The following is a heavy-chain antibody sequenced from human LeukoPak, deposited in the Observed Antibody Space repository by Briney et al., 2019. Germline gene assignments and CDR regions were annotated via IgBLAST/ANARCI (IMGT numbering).Heavy chain of an antibody. CDR2: ISGSGGST. J-gene: IGHJ4*02. D-gene: IGHD3-22*01. CDR1: GFTFSSYA. V-gene: IGHV3-23*01. CDR3: ARDEWYYDSSGYNLDY. Sequence: PGGSLRLSCAASGFTFSSYAMSWVRQAPGKGLEWVSAISGSGGSTYYADSVKGRFTISRDNSKNTLYLQMNSLRAEDTAVYYCARDEWYYDSSGYNLDYWGQGTLVTVSS.